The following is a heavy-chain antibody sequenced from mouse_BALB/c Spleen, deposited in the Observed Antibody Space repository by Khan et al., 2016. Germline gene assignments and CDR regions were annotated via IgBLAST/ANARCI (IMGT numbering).Heavy chain of an antibody. D-gene: IGHD2-4*01. CDR1: GFDFSSFW. J-gene: IGHJ3*01. V-gene: IGHV4-1*02. CDR3: VRQGMIMSSWVSY. CDR2: INPYSSTI. Sequence: EVQLLESGGGLVQPGGSLKLSCAASGFDFSSFWMNWVRKAPGKGLEWIGAINPYSSTINYTPSLKDKFIIFRDNAKNTLYLQMSKVRSEDTALXYAVRQGMIMSSWVSYWCKGALVTVS.